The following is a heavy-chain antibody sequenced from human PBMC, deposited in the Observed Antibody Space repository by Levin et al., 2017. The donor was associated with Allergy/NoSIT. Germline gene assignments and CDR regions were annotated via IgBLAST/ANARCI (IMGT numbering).Heavy chain of an antibody. CDR1: GGSISSYY. V-gene: IGHV4-4*07. Sequence: SQTLSLTCTVSGGSISSYYWSWIRQPAGKGLEWIGRIYTSGSTNYNPSLKSRVTMSVDTSKNQFSLKLSSVTAADTAVYYCASGSDPPTRSYDYYGMDVWGQGTTVTVSS. D-gene: IGHD1-26*01. J-gene: IGHJ6*02. CDR3: ASGSDPPTRSYDYYGMDV. CDR2: IYTSGST.